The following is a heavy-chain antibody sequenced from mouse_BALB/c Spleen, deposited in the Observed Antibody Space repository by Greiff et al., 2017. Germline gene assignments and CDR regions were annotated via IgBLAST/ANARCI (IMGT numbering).Heavy chain of an antibody. D-gene: IGHD1-1*01. CDR3: TRGDYYYGSSPFGDY. J-gene: IGHJ4*01. CDR1: GFTFSNYW. Sequence: EVKLVESGGGLVQPGGSMKLSCVASGFTFSNYWMNWVRQSPEKGLEWVAEIRLKSNNYATHYAESVKGRFTISRDDSKSSVYLQMNNLRAEDTGIYYCTRGDYYYGSSPFGDYWGQGTSVTVSS. CDR2: IRLKSNNYAT. V-gene: IGHV6-6*02.